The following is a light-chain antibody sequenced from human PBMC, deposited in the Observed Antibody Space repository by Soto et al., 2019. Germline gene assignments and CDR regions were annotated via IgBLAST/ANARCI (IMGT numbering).Light chain of an antibody. V-gene: IGLV2-14*03. J-gene: IGLJ1*01. Sequence: QSVLTQPASVSGSPGQSITISCTGNISEVGGYNFVSWYQQYPGKAHKLMICDVSNRPSGFSNRFSGSNSGNTASLSISGLQAEDEADYYCSSFTGSNYVFGTGTKVTVL. CDR3: SSFTGSNYV. CDR1: ISEVGGYNF. CDR2: DVS.